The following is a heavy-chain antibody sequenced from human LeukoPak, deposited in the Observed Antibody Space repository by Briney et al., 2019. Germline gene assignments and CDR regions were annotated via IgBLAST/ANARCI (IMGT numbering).Heavy chain of an antibody. CDR2: IKSDGST. D-gene: IGHD3-3*01. V-gene: IGHV3-74*01. J-gene: IGHJ1*01. Sequence: GGSLRLSCPAPGFTFSTYWMPWVRHAPRKGLVWVSRIKSDGSTNYADSAKARFTISRDNAKNTLSLQMNSLRPEDTAVYYCARAPSEIGGYYPEYFRHWGQGTLVTVSS. CDR1: GFTFSTYW. CDR3: ARAPSEIGGYYPEYFRH.